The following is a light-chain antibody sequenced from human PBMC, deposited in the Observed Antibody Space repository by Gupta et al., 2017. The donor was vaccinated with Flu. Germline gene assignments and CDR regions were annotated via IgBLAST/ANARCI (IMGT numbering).Light chain of an antibody. V-gene: IGKV3-11*01. CDR3: QQRSNWSPIT. CDR2: DAS. Sequence: EIGLPQSQATLCLSLGERATLSCRASQSVSDYLAWFQHKPGQAPRLLIYDASNRATGTPARFTGSGSGTHFTLTISSLEAEDFAVYYCQQRSNWSPITFGQGTRLEI. CDR1: QSVSDY. J-gene: IGKJ5*01.